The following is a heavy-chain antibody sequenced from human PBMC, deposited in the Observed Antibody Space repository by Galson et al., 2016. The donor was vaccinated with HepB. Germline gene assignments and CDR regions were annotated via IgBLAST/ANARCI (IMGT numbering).Heavy chain of an antibody. CDR3: ASRAGDYYDNSGYYYYYNYGMDV. V-gene: IGHV1-2*02. D-gene: IGHD3-22*01. CDR1: GYTFTGYY. Sequence: SVKVSCKASGYTFTGYYMHWVRQAPGQGLEWMGWINPNSGGANYAQNFQGRVTITADESTSTAYMELSSLRSEDTAVYYCASRAGDYYDNSGYYYYYNYGMDVWGQGTTVTVSS. J-gene: IGHJ6*02. CDR2: INPNSGGA.